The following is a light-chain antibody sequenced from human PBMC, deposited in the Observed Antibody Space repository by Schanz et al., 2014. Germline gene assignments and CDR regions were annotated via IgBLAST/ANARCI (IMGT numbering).Light chain of an antibody. CDR3: HQYINSPFT. CDR2: GTS. CDR1: QSIGSPF. Sequence: DIVLTQSPGTLSLSPGDGGTLSCRASQSIGSPFLAWYQQKPGQAPRLLIHGTSRRAAGIPDRFSGSGSGTDFTLTISRLEPEDFAVYYCHQYINSPFTFGPGTKLDLK. J-gene: IGKJ3*01. V-gene: IGKV3-20*01.